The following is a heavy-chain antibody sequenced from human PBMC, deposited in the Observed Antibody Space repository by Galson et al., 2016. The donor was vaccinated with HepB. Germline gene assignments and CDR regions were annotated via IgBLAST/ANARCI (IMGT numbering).Heavy chain of an antibody. Sequence: TLSLTCTVSGGSISSGGYHWTWIRQHPGKGLEWIGYIYYSGSTYYNPSLKSRITISVDTSKNQVSLKLSSVTAADTAIYYCARVNVKILTGYYVAYTYYGMDVWGQGTTVTVSS. CDR2: IYYSGST. J-gene: IGHJ6*02. CDR1: GGSISSGGYH. D-gene: IGHD3-9*01. V-gene: IGHV4-31*03. CDR3: ARVNVKILTGYYVAYTYYGMDV.